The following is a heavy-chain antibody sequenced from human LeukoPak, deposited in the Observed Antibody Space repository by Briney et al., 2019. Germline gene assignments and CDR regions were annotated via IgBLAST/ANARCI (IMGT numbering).Heavy chain of an antibody. CDR1: GGTFISYA. CDR3: ARDHHLVQQPYNWFDP. V-gene: IGHV1-69*13. J-gene: IGHJ5*02. CDR2: IIPIFGTA. D-gene: IGHD6-13*01. Sequence: SVKVSFKASGGTFISYAISWVRQAPGQGLEWMGGIIPIFGTANYAQKFQGRVTITADESTSTAYMELSSLRSEDTAVYYCARDHHLVQQPYNWFDPWGQGTLVTVSS.